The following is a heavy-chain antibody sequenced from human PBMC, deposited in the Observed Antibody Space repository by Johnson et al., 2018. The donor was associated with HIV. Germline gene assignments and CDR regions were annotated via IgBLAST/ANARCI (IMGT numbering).Heavy chain of an antibody. CDR2: ISSSGSPI. CDR1: GFTFSDYY. V-gene: IGHV3-11*01. Sequence: QVQLVESGGALVQPGGSLRLSCAASGFTFSDYYMSWIRQAPGQGLEWLSYISSSGSPIYYADSVQCRFTISRDNAKNSLYLPMNSLRAEDTAVYYCARDRDSIVGVPYAFDIWGQGTMVTVSS. D-gene: IGHD1-26*01. CDR3: ARDRDSIVGVPYAFDI. J-gene: IGHJ3*02.